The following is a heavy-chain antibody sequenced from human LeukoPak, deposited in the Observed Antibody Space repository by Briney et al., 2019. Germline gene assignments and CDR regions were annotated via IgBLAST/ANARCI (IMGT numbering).Heavy chain of an antibody. CDR1: GFTFSNAW. CDR3: ARLSPSGSSYSHFDY. D-gene: IGHD1-26*01. J-gene: IGHJ4*02. CDR2: VKEDGSER. Sequence: GGSLRLSCAASGFTFSNAWMSWVRQAPGKGLEWVANVKEDGSERYSVDSVRGRFTISRDNAKNSLYLQMNSLRAEDTAVYYCARLSPSGSSYSHFDYWGQGTLVTVSS. V-gene: IGHV3-7*01.